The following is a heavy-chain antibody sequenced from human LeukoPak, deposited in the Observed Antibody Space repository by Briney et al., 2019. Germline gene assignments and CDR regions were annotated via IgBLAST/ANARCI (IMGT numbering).Heavy chain of an antibody. CDR2: ISYDGSNK. D-gene: IGHD6-13*01. J-gene: IGHJ4*02. CDR1: GFTFSSHG. Sequence: PGGSLRLSCAASGFTFSSHGMHWVRQAPGKGLEWVAVISYDGSNKYYADSVKGRFTISRDNSKNTLYLQMNSLRAEDTAVYYCAKGSSSWRRGPQNFDYWGQGTLVTVSS. V-gene: IGHV3-30*18. CDR3: AKGSSSWRRGPQNFDY.